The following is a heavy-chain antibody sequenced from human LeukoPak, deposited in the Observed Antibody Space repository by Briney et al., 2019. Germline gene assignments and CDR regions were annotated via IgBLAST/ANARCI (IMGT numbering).Heavy chain of an antibody. D-gene: IGHD2-21*02. V-gene: IGHV4-30-2*01. J-gene: IGHJ3*02. CDR3: ARAVTAYCGGDCLSAFDI. Sequence: SQTLSLTCTVSGGSISSGGYYWSWIRQPPGKGLEWIGYIYHSGSTYYNPSLKSRVTISVDTSKNQFSLKLSSVTAADTAVYYCARAVTAYCGGDCLSAFDIWGQGTMVTVSS. CDR1: GGSISSGGYY. CDR2: IYHSGST.